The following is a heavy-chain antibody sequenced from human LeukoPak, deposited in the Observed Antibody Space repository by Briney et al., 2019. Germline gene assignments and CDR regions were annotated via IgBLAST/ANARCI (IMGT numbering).Heavy chain of an antibody. CDR2: IYYSWSN. CDR3: ARVPFYYDILTGYYKTPLDY. Sequence: SETLSLTCTVSGGSISSYYWSWIRQPPGQGLEWIGYIYYSWSNNYNPSLKSRVTISVDTSKNQFSLKLSSVTAADTAVYYCARVPFYYDILTGYYKTPLDYWGQGTLVTVSS. J-gene: IGHJ4*02. D-gene: IGHD3-9*01. CDR1: GGSISSYY. V-gene: IGHV4-59*12.